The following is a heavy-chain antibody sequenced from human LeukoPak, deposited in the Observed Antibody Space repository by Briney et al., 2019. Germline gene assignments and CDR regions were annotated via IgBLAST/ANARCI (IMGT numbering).Heavy chain of an antibody. V-gene: IGHV3-30*18. CDR2: ISYDGSNK. Sequence: PGGSLRLSCAASGFTFSSYGMHWVRQAPGKGLEWVAVISYDGSNKYYVDSVKGRFTIPRDNSKNTLYLQMNSLRAEDTAVYNCAKCSSSGGRCYLLDYWGQGTLVTVSS. J-gene: IGHJ4*02. CDR3: AKCSSSGGRCYLLDY. D-gene: IGHD2-15*01. CDR1: GFTFSSYG.